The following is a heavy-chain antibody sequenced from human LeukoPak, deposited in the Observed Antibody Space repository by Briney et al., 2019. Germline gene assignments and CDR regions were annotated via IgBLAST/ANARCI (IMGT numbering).Heavy chain of an antibody. CDR3: ARATYYDILTGSDPYYYYGMDV. J-gene: IGHJ6*04. CDR2: IIPIFGTA. Sequence: SVKVSCKASGGTFSSYAISWVRQAPGQGLEWMGGIIPIFGTANYAQKFQGRVTITADESTSTAYMELSSLRSEDTAVYYCARATYYDILTGSDPYYYYGMDVWGKGTTVTVSS. V-gene: IGHV1-69*13. CDR1: GGTFSSYA. D-gene: IGHD3-9*01.